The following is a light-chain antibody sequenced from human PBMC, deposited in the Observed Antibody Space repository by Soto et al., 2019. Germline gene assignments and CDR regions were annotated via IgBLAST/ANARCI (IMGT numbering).Light chain of an antibody. V-gene: IGKV1-9*01. CDR1: QDISSY. CDR3: KKFDTAPIT. Sequence: DIQLTQSPSFLSASVGDRVTITFRASQDISSYLAWYQQKPGKAHKLLIYVAYTLQSGVQSRFSGSGSGTEFTLTIRSLQPEDFATYYCKKFDTAPITFGQGTRLEI. J-gene: IGKJ5*01. CDR2: VAY.